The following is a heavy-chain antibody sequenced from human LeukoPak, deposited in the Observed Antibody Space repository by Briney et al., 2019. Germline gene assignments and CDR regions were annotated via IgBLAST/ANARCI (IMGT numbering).Heavy chain of an antibody. D-gene: IGHD3-10*01. J-gene: IGHJ4*02. Sequence: GRSLRLSCAASGFTFSSYAMCWVRQAPGKGLEWVSAISGSGGSTYYADSVKGRFTISRDNSKNTLYLQMNSLRAEDTAVYYCAKDLTEYYYGSGSYLLDYWGQGTLVTVSS. CDR3: AKDLTEYYYGSGSYLLDY. V-gene: IGHV3-23*01. CDR1: GFTFSSYA. CDR2: ISGSGGST.